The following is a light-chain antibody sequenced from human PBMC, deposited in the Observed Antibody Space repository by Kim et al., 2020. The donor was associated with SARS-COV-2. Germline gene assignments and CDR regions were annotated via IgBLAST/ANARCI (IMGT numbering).Light chain of an antibody. CDR3: QQYVSSPWT. V-gene: IGKV3-20*01. CDR2: GAS. CDR1: QSVTSDY. Sequence: SPGERATLPCRASQSVTSDYLAWYQHKPGQAPRLLIYGASSRAIGTPDRFSGSGSGTDFTLTISRVEPEDFAVYSCQQYVSSPWTFGQGTKVDIK. J-gene: IGKJ1*01.